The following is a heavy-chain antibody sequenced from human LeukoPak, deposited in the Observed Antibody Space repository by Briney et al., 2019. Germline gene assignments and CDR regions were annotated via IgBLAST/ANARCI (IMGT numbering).Heavy chain of an antibody. J-gene: IGHJ4*02. CDR3: ARDRGSSGWYYFDY. Sequence: GGSLRLYCAASGFTFSSYAMSWVRQAPGKGLEWVSAISGSGGSTYYADSVKGRFTISRDNAKNSLYLQMNSLRAEDTAVYYCARDRGSSGWYYFDYWGQGTLLTVSS. D-gene: IGHD6-19*01. CDR2: ISGSGGST. V-gene: IGHV3-23*01. CDR1: GFTFSSYA.